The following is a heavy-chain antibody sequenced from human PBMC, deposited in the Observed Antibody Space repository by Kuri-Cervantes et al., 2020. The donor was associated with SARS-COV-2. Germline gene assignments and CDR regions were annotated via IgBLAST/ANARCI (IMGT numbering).Heavy chain of an antibody. J-gene: IGHJ6*02. CDR1: GGSISSYY. CDR2: IYYSGST. V-gene: IGHV4-59*08. Sequence: ESLKISCTVSGGSISSYYWSWIRQPPGKGLEWIGYIYYSGSTNYNPSLKSRVTISVDTSKSQFSLKLSSVTAADTAVYYCARGTVGAPGGGMDVWGQGTTVTVSS. CDR3: ARGTVGAPGGGMDV. D-gene: IGHD1-26*01.